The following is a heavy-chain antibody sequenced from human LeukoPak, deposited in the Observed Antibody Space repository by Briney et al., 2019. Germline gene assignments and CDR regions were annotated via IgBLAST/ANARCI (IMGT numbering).Heavy chain of an antibody. CDR1: GFTVSSNY. CDR2: IYSGGST. V-gene: IGHV3-53*01. CDR3: ASQASRNYDATYYFDY. J-gene: IGHJ4*02. D-gene: IGHD3-22*01. Sequence: HAGGSLRLSCAASGFTVSSNYMSWVRQAPGKGLEWVSVIYSGGSTYYADSVKGRFTISRDNFTNTLYLQMNSLRAEDTAVYYCASQASRNYDATYYFDYWGQGTLVTVSS.